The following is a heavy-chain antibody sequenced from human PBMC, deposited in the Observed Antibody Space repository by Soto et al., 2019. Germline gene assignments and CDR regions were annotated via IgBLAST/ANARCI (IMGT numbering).Heavy chain of an antibody. CDR1: GFTFSSYA. J-gene: IGHJ4*02. Sequence: EVQLLESGGGLVQPGGSLRLSCAASGFTFSSYAMSWVRQAPGKGLEWVSAIGGSGDSTYYADSVKGRFTISRDNSKNPLYLQVNSLRAEDTAVYYCAKVLDASMVVNGYLYWGQGTLVTVSS. D-gene: IGHD5-18*01. V-gene: IGHV3-23*01. CDR2: IGGSGDST. CDR3: AKVLDASMVVNGYLY.